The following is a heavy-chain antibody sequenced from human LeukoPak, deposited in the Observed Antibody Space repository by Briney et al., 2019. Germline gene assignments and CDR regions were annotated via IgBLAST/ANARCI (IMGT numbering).Heavy chain of an antibody. J-gene: IGHJ3*02. CDR2: IYYSGST. Sequence: PSETLSLTCTVSGVSISSYYWSWIRQPPGKGLEWIGYIYYSGSTNYNPSLKSRVTISVDTSKIQFSLKLSSVTAADTAVYYCATGYSSSWHAFDIWGQGTMVTVSS. CDR1: GVSISSYY. CDR3: ATGYSSSWHAFDI. D-gene: IGHD6-13*01. V-gene: IGHV4-59*01.